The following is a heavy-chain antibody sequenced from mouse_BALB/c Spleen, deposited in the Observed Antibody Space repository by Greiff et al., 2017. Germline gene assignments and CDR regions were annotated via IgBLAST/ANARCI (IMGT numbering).Heavy chain of an antibody. CDR1: GYSFTSYW. D-gene: IGHD2-14*01. CDR3: TRGGVRRYYYAMDD. Sequence: EVQGVESGTVLARPGASVKMSCKASGYSFTSYWMHWVKQRPGQGLEWIGAIYPGNSDTSYNQKFKGKAKLTAVTSASTAYMELSSLTNEDSAVYYCTRGGVRRYYYAMDDWGQGTSVTVSS. V-gene: IGHV1-5*01. CDR2: IYPGNSDT. J-gene: IGHJ4*01.